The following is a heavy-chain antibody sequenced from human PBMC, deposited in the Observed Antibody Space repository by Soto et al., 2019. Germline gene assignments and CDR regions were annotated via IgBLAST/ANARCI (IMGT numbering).Heavy chain of an antibody. V-gene: IGHV3-30-3*01. Sequence: PGGSLRLSCAASGFTFSSYAMHWVRQAPGKGLEWVAVISYDGINKYYADSVKGRFTSSRDNSKNTLFLQMNSLRPEDTAVYYCARDLAAAGVKYFDYWGQGTLVTVSS. J-gene: IGHJ4*02. D-gene: IGHD6-13*01. CDR2: ISYDGINK. CDR1: GFTFSSYA. CDR3: ARDLAAAGVKYFDY.